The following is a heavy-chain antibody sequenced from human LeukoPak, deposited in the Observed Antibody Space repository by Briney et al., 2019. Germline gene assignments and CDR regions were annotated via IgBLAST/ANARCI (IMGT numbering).Heavy chain of an antibody. Sequence: ASVHVSCKASGYTFTGYYMHWVRPAAARELAWMGWIYPNRGGKNLPPKLQGRVTMTRDTSISTAYMELSRLRADDTAVYYCARGGGDGYYYIDYWGQGTLVTVCS. CDR2: IYPNRGGK. V-gene: IGHV1-2*02. D-gene: IGHD2-21*02. CDR1: GYTFTGYY. J-gene: IGHJ4*02. CDR3: ARGGGDGYYYIDY.